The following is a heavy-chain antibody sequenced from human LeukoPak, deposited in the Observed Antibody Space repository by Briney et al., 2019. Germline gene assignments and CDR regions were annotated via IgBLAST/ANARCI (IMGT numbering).Heavy chain of an antibody. CDR3: ARLFRSGYYYFDY. CDR2: IYYSGST. V-gene: IGHV4-39*02. CDR1: GGSISSYY. Sequence: PSETLSLTCTVSGGSISSYYWGWIRQPPGKGLEWIGSIYYSGSTYYNPSLKSRVTISVDTSKDHFSLKLSSVTAADTAVYYCARLFRSGYYYFDYWGQGTLVTVSS. J-gene: IGHJ4*02. D-gene: IGHD3-22*01.